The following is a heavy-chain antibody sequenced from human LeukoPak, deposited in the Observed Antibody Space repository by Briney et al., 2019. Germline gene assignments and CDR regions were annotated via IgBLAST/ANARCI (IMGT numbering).Heavy chain of an antibody. CDR1: GFTFSSYL. CDR2: INQDGSEK. CDR3: ARGVWTAF. Sequence: PGGSLRLSCAASGFTFSSYLMTWVRQAPGKGLEWVANINQDGSEKHYVDSVKGRFIISRDNTKNSLYLQMTSLRGEDTAVYYCARGVWTAFWGQGTLVTVSS. D-gene: IGHD3/OR15-3a*01. V-gene: IGHV3-7*01. J-gene: IGHJ4*02.